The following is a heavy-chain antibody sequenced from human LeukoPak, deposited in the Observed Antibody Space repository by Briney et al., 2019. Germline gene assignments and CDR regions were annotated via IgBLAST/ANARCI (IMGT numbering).Heavy chain of an antibody. V-gene: IGHV4-34*01. CDR3: VRGEDDFWSGYSRRAYFQH. Sequence: SETLSLTCAVYAGSLGGYYWSWIRQPPGKGLEWIGEINHSGTTNYNPSPKSRVTISVDTSKNQFPLKLSSVTAADTAVYYCVRGEDDFWSGYSRRAYFQHWGQGTLVTVSS. CDR1: AGSLGGYY. D-gene: IGHD3-3*01. CDR2: INHSGTT. J-gene: IGHJ1*01.